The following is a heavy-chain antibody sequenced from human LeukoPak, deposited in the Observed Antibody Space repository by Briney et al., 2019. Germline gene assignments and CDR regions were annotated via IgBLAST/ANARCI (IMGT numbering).Heavy chain of an antibody. Sequence: GGSLRLSCAASGFTVSSNYMSWVRQAPVKGLEWVSVIHSSGTAVYASSVKGRFTISRDHSKNTLYLQMNGLRAEDSGVYYCAGRDRGYYYGLDLWGQGTTVTVSS. CDR2: IHSSGTA. D-gene: IGHD3-10*01. CDR3: AGRDRGYYYGLDL. J-gene: IGHJ6*02. CDR1: GFTVSSNY. V-gene: IGHV3-66*01.